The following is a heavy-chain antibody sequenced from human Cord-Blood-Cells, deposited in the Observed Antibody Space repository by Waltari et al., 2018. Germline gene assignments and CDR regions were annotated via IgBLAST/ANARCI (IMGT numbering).Heavy chain of an antibody. V-gene: IGHV3-73*02. Sequence: EVQLVESGGGLVQPGGSLKLSCAASGFTFSGSAMHWVRQASGEGLEWVGRIRSKGNRYARAYAASVKGRFTISRDDSKNTAYLQMNSLKTEDTAVYYCTSAAIAARDYWGQGTLVTVSS. J-gene: IGHJ4*02. CDR2: IRSKGNRYAR. CDR3: TSAAIAARDY. CDR1: GFTFSGSA. D-gene: IGHD6-6*01.